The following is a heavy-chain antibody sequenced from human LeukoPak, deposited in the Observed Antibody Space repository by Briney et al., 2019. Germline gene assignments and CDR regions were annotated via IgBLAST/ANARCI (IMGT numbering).Heavy chain of an antibody. V-gene: IGHV4-39*02. J-gene: IGHJ3*02. CDR1: GGSISSSSYF. D-gene: IGHD4-23*01. Sequence: KPSETLSLTCTVSGGSISSSSYFWRWARQPPGKGVEWSGSIYYRCSTYYNPSLKRRVTIYVDTTKNYFSLKHTSVTSADTAVYYCARTDYSGNSRAFDIWGQGTVVTVSS. CDR2: IYYRCST. CDR3: ARTDYSGNSRAFDI.